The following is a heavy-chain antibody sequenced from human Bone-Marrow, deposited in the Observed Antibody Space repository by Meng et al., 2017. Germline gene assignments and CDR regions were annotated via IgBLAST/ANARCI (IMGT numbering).Heavy chain of an antibody. CDR3: ARRIAAAGMGYFQH. Sequence: ASVKVSCKASGYTFTSYGISWVRQAPGQGLEWMGWISAYNGNTNYAQKLQGRVTMTTDTSTSTAYMELRSLRSDDTAVYYCARRIAAAGMGYFQHWGQGTLVNGAS. CDR1: GYTFTSYG. J-gene: IGHJ1*01. D-gene: IGHD6-13*01. V-gene: IGHV1-18*01. CDR2: ISAYNGNT.